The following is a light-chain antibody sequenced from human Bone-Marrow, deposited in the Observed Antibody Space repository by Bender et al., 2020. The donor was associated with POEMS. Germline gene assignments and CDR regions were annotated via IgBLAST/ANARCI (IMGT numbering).Light chain of an antibody. CDR3: AAWDDSLSGPV. J-gene: IGLJ1*01. CDR2: GTS. V-gene: IGLV1-44*01. Sequence: QSVLTQPPSASGTPGQRVAISCSGSSSNIGTYAVSWYQHLPGAAPKLLIYGTSQRPSGVPDRFSASKSGTSASLAISWLQSEDEADYYCAAWDDSLSGPVFGPGTKVTVL. CDR1: SSNIGTYA.